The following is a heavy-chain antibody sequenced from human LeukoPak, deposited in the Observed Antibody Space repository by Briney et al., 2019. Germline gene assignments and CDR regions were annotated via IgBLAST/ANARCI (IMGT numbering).Heavy chain of an antibody. J-gene: IGHJ4*02. CDR2: INPNSGDT. CDR1: GYTFTDYY. D-gene: IGHD6-19*01. Sequence: ASVKVSCKASGYTFTDYYIHCVRQAPGQGLEWMGWINPNSGDTNYAQKFQGRVTMTSDTSISTAYMELSSLRSDDTATYYCARRPHSSGWSSSITLFEHWGQGTVVTVSS. V-gene: IGHV1-2*02. CDR3: ARRPHSSGWSSSITLFEH.